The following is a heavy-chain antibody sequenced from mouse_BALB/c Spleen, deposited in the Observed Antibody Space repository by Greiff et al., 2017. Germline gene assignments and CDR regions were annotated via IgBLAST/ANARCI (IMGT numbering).Heavy chain of an antibody. D-gene: IGHD2-1*01. CDR1: GFNIKDTY. J-gene: IGHJ2*01. CDR3: ARRGNYDFDY. V-gene: IGHV14-3*02. CDR2: IDPANGNT. Sequence: EVQVVESGAELVKPGASVKLSCTASGFNIKDTYMHWVKQRPEQGLEWIGRIDPANGNTKYDPKFQGKATITADTSSNTAYLQLSSLTSEDTAVYYCARRGNYDFDYWGQGTTLTVSS.